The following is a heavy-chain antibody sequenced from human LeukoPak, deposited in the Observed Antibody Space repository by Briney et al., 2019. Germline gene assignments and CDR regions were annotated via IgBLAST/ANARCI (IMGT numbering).Heavy chain of an antibody. CDR2: INHSGST. CDR3: ARVHTGYYFDY. CDR1: GGSFSGYY. V-gene: IGHV4-34*01. Sequence: SETLSLTCAVYGGSFSGYYWSWIRQPPGKGLEWIGEINHSGSTNYNPSLKSRVTISVDTSKNQFSLKLSSVTAADTAVYYCARVHTGYYFDYWGQGTLVTVSS. J-gene: IGHJ4*02.